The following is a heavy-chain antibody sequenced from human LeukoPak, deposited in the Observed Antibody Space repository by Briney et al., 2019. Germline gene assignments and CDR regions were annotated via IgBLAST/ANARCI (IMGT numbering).Heavy chain of an antibody. J-gene: IGHJ6*03. Sequence: ASVKVSCKASGYSFTSYYMHWVRQAPGQGLEWMGLINPSGSSTNYAQKFQGRVTITADESTSTAYMELSSLRSEDTAVYYCARARAVGEVPAAHNYYYYYYMDVWGKGTTVTISS. V-gene: IGHV1-46*01. CDR3: ARARAVGEVPAAHNYYYYYYMDV. CDR2: INPSGSST. D-gene: IGHD2-2*01. CDR1: GYSFTSYY.